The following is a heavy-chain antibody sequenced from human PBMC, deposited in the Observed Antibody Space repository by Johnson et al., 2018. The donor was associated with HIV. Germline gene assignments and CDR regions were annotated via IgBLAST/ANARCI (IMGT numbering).Heavy chain of an antibody. CDR1: GFTFSSYG. V-gene: IGHV3-30*03. CDR2: ILYDGSNK. Sequence: QVQLVESGGGVVQPGRSLRLSCAASGFTFSSYGMHWVRQAPGKGLEWVAVILYDGSNKYYADSVKGRFTISRDTYKNTLYRQMNRLRAEDTAVYYCARLSWDSDAFDIWGQGTMVTVSS. J-gene: IGHJ3*02. D-gene: IGHD1-26*01. CDR3: ARLSWDSDAFDI.